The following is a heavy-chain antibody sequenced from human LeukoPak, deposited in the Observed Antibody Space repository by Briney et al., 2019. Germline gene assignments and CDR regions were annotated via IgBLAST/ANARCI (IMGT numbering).Heavy chain of an antibody. Sequence: PGGSLRLSCAASGFTFSSYSMNWVRQAPGKGLEWVSSISSSSSYIYYADSVKGRFTISRDNAKNSLYLQMNSLRAEDTAVYYCARDQADLRAFDIWGQGTMVTVSS. J-gene: IGHJ3*02. CDR2: ISSSSSYI. D-gene: IGHD6-13*01. V-gene: IGHV3-21*01. CDR1: GFTFSSYS. CDR3: ARDQADLRAFDI.